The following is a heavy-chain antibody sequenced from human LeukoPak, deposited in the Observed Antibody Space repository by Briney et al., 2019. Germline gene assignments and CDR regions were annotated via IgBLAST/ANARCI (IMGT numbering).Heavy chain of an antibody. Sequence: SETLSLTCTVSGGSISSGSYYWSWIRQPAGKGLEWIGRIYTSGSTHYNPSLKSRVTISVDTSKNQFSLKLNSVTAADTAVYYCARIYSSSWFLNWFDPWGQGTLVTVSS. V-gene: IGHV4-61*02. CDR3: ARIYSSSWFLNWFDP. J-gene: IGHJ5*02. D-gene: IGHD6-13*01. CDR2: IYTSGST. CDR1: GGSISSGSYY.